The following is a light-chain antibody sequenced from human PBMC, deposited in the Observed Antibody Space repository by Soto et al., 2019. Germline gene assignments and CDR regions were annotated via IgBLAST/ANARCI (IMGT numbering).Light chain of an antibody. J-gene: IGKJ5*01. Sequence: EIVMTQSPATLSVSSGQRATLSCRASQSASSNLAGYQQKPGQAPSLLTYGASTMATGIPARFSGTGSGTEVTLTIIRLQSDDFAVHYCQMYNIWPLITVGQGARLKIK. V-gene: IGKV3-15*01. CDR1: QSASSN. CDR2: GAS. CDR3: QMYNIWPLIT.